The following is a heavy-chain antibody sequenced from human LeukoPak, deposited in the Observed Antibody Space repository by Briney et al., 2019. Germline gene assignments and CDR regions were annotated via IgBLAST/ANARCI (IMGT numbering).Heavy chain of an antibody. Sequence: SETLSLTCAVYGRSFSGYYWSWIRQPPGKGLEWIGEINHSGSTNYNPSLKSRVTISVDTSKNQFSLKLSSVTAADTAVYYCARGRSSSWYGGVYFDYWGQGTLVTVSS. V-gene: IGHV4-34*01. CDR1: GRSFSGYY. CDR3: ARGRSSSWYGGVYFDY. D-gene: IGHD6-13*01. CDR2: INHSGST. J-gene: IGHJ4*02.